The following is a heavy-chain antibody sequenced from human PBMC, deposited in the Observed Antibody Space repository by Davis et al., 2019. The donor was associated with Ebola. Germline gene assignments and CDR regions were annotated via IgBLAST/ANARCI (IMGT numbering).Heavy chain of an antibody. J-gene: IGHJ5*02. CDR3: ARDFGMITAAGTFDP. CDR1: GYTFTRYD. V-gene: IGHV1-18*01. Sequence: AASVTVSCNASGYTFTRYDSTWVRQAPGQGLEWMGWISAYNGNTNYAQNLQGRVTMTTDTSTSTAYMELRSLTSDDTAVYYCARDFGMITAAGTFDPWGQGTLVIVSS. D-gene: IGHD6-13*01. CDR2: ISAYNGNT.